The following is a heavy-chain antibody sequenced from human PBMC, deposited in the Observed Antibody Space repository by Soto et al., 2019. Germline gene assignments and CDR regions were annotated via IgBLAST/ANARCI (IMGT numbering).Heavy chain of an antibody. V-gene: IGHV3-23*01. CDR2: IQGSDLNT. Sequence: EVQLLESGGGLVQPGGSLRLSCAVSGLTFTSLHLSWVRQPPGKGLEWVSAIQGSDLNTYYADSVRGRFTISRDISKNTLFLQMNSLSAEDTAVYFCLKHSWNYWGQGTLVTVSS. J-gene: IGHJ4*02. CDR1: GLTFTSLH. CDR3: LKHSWNY. D-gene: IGHD1-1*01.